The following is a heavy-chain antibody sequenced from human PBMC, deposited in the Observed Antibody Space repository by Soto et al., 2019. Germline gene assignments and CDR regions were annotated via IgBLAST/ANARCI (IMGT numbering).Heavy chain of an antibody. CDR2: IDWEDGK. Sequence: FSRSGPTLVNPTQTLTLTCTFSGFSLTTNGMCVSWFRQTPGKAPEWLAVIDWEDGKYYNTSLKTRLTISKDTYKNQVVLTMTNMDPVDTATYYCARTHRYASSTLDYWGQGILVTVSS. CDR1: GFSLTTNGMC. V-gene: IGHV2-70*01. D-gene: IGHD2-2*01. J-gene: IGHJ4*02. CDR3: ARTHRYASSTLDY.